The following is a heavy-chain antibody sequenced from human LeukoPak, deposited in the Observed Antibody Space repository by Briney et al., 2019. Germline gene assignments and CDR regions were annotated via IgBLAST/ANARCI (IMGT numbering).Heavy chain of an antibody. CDR2: IYYSGST. Sequence: PSETLSLTCTVSGGSISSYYWSWIRQPPGKGLEWIGYIYYSGSTNYNPSLKGRVTISVDTSKNQFSLKLSSVTAADTAVYYCARLPGGSGWYYFDYWGQGTLVTVSS. V-gene: IGHV4-59*08. D-gene: IGHD6-19*01. J-gene: IGHJ4*02. CDR3: ARLPGGSGWYYFDY. CDR1: GGSISSYY.